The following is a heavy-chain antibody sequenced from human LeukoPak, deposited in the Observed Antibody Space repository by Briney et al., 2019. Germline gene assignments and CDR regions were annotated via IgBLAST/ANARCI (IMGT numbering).Heavy chain of an antibody. CDR1: GFTFSNYN. Sequence: GGSLRLSCAASGFTFSNYNMNWVRQAPGKGLEWVSFISSSSTTIYYADSVKGRFTISRDNAKNSLYLQMNSLRADDTAVYYCARAIAVGAGGYWGQGTLVTVSS. D-gene: IGHD6-19*01. J-gene: IGHJ4*02. V-gene: IGHV3-48*04. CDR3: ARAIAVGAGGY. CDR2: ISSSSTTI.